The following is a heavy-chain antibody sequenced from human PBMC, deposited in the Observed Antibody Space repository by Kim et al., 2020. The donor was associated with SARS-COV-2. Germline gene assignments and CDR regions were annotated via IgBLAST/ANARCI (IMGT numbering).Heavy chain of an antibody. V-gene: IGHV5-51*01. CDR1: GYSFTSYW. J-gene: IGHJ5*02. D-gene: IGHD2-21*02. CDR2: IYPGDSDT. Sequence: GESLKISCKGSGYSFTSYWIGWVRQMPGKGLEWMGIIYPGDSDTRYSPSFQGQVTISADKSISTAYLQWSSLKASDTAMYYCARIHYCGGDCYPFDPWGQGTLVTVSS. CDR3: ARIHYCGGDCYPFDP.